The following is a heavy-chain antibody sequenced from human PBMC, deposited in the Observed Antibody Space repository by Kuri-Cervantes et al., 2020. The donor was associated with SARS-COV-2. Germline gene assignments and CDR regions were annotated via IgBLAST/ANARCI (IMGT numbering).Heavy chain of an antibody. CDR2: INPNSGGT. CDR3: ARGARKLGSGHAFDI. D-gene: IGHD7-27*01. CDR1: GYTFTGYY. Sequence: ASVKVSYKASGYTFTGYYMHWVRQAPGQGLEWMGWINPNSGGTNYAQKFQGRVTMTRDTSISTAYMELSRLRSDDTAVYYCARGARKLGSGHAFDIWGQGTMVTVSS. V-gene: IGHV1-2*02. J-gene: IGHJ3*02.